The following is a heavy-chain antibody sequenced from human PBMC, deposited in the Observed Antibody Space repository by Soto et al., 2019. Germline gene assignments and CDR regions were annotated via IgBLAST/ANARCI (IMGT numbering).Heavy chain of an antibody. CDR1: GDSVSSNSAA. J-gene: IGHJ2*01. CDR2: TYYRSKWYY. D-gene: IGHD3-9*01. Sequence: QVQLQESGPGLVRPSQTLSLTCAISGDSVSSNSAAWDWIRQSPSRGLEWLGRTYYRSKWYYDYAASVKSRITISPDTSKNQFSLVLSSVTPEDTAVYYCARDGDWSANWFFDLWGRGTLVTVSS. CDR3: ARDGDWSANWFFDL. V-gene: IGHV6-1*01.